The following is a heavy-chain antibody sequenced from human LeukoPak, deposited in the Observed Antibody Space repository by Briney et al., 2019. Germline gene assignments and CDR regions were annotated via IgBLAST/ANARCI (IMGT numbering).Heavy chain of an antibody. Sequence: SETLSLTCTVSGGSISSNGYYWGWIRQSPGEGLEWIGNIYYSGITYYNASLKSRVTISVDTSKNQFSLKVRSVTAADTAVYYCARRGYCSSTSCYRKYYFDYWGQGTLVTVSS. CDR2: IYYSGIT. V-gene: IGHV4-39*01. CDR1: GGSISSNGYY. CDR3: ARRGYCSSTSCYRKYYFDY. D-gene: IGHD2-2*01. J-gene: IGHJ4*02.